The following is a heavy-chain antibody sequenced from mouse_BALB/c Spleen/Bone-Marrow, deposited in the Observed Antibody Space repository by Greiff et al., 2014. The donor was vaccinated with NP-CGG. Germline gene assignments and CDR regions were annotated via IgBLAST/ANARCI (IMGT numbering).Heavy chain of an antibody. Sequence: EVKLVESGGGLVKPGGSLKLSCAASGFTFSSYAMSWVRQTPEKRLEWVASISSGGSTYYPDSVKGRFTISRDNARNILYLQMSSLRSEDADMYYCARGGGYYYAMDYWGQGTSVTVSS. J-gene: IGHJ4*01. CDR3: ARGGGYYYAMDY. CDR2: ISSGGST. CDR1: GFTFSSYA. V-gene: IGHV5-6-5*01.